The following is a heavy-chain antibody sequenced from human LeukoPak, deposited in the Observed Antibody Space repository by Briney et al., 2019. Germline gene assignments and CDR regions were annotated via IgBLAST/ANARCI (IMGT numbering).Heavy chain of an antibody. CDR2: IKSKTDGGTT. CDR1: GFTFSNAW. Sequence: GGSLRLSRAASGFTFSNAWMSWVRQAPGKGLEWVGRIKSKTDGGTTDYAAPVKGRFTISRDDSKNTLYLQMNSLKTEDTAVYYCTTEGYYGSGSYSDYWGQGTLVTVSS. CDR3: TTEGYYGSGSYSDY. D-gene: IGHD3-10*01. V-gene: IGHV3-15*01. J-gene: IGHJ4*02.